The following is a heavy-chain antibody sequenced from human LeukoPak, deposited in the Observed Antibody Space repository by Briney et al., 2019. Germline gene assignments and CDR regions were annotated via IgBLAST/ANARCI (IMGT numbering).Heavy chain of an antibody. D-gene: IGHD3-16*01. CDR2: ISSSRSYT. V-gene: IGHV3-11*06. Sequence: GGSLRLSCAASGFIFSDYDMTWIRRSPGKGREGVSDISSSRSYTTYADSVKGRFTISSDNAKHSLYLQMNSLRADDTAVYYCASGGGGMVIGDYWGQGTLVTVSS. CDR1: GFIFSDYD. CDR3: ASGGGGMVIGDY. J-gene: IGHJ4*02.